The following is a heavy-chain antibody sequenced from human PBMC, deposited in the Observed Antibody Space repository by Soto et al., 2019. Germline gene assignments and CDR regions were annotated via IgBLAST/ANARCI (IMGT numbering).Heavy chain of an antibody. CDR1: GFTFSSYG. CDR2: IWYDGSNK. V-gene: IGHV3-33*01. CDR3: ARDVDYYGSGSYYNVDLNYFDY. J-gene: IGHJ4*02. D-gene: IGHD3-10*01. Sequence: GGSLRLSCAASGFTFSSYGMHWVRQAPGKGLEWVAVIWYDGSNKYYADSVKGRFTISRDNSKNTLYLQMNSLRAEDTAVYYCARDVDYYGSGSYYNVDLNYFDYWGQGTLVTVSS.